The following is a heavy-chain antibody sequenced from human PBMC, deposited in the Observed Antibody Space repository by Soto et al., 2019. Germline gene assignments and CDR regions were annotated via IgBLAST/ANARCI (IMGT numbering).Heavy chain of an antibody. J-gene: IGHJ6*02. CDR2: INSDGSST. Sequence: PGGSLRLSCASSGFTFISYWMQWVRQAPGKGLVWVSRINSDGSSTSYADSVKGRFTISRDNAKNTLYLQMNSLRAEDTAVYYCARPLGLVPAAIRNTYYYYYYGMDVWGQGTTVTVSS. V-gene: IGHV3-74*01. D-gene: IGHD2-2*01. CDR3: ARPLGLVPAAIRNTYYYYYYGMDV. CDR1: GFTFISYW.